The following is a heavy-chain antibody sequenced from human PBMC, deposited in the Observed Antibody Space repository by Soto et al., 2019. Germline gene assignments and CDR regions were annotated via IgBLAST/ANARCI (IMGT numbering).Heavy chain of an antibody. D-gene: IGHD2-15*01. V-gene: IGHV1-2*02. CDR2: INPKNSDT. J-gene: IGHJ4*02. CDR1: GYTXTGHY. Sequence: SXKVSFKAAGYTXTGHYMDLVRQAPGQRTEWMGWINPKNSDTIYAKKFQVRFTMTSDTSIRTAYMELNRMRSQDTAVSFCAGSTILETGSAPFDYWGQGTLGTVS. CDR3: AGSTILETGSAPFDY.